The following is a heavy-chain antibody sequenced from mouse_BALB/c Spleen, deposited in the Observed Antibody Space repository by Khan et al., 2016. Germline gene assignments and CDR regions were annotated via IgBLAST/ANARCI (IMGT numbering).Heavy chain of an antibody. CDR1: GFNIKDTY. J-gene: IGHJ4*01. V-gene: IGHV14-3*02. CDR3: AYYYGSSYAMDY. D-gene: IGHD1-1*01. CDR2: IDPANGNT. Sequence: VRLQQSGAELVKPGASVKLSCTASGFNIKDTYMHWVKQRPEQGLEWIGRIDPANGNTKYDPKFQGKATITADTSSNTAYLQLSSLTSEDTAVYYCAYYYGSSYAMDYWGQGTSVTVSS.